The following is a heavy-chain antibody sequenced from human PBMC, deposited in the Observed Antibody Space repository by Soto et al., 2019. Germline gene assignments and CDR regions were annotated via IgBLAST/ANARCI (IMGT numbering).Heavy chain of an antibody. CDR3: ARGETQQQRDH. V-gene: IGHV4-4*02. J-gene: IGHJ4*02. Sequence: SQNLCHTCTGSAETPTRDNRRICLRQPQGKGLQWIGEIYHSGSSKYNPSLKSRVIISVDKSKNQFSLKVSSVTAADTAVYYCARGETQQQRDHWGQGTLVTVS. CDR1: AETPTRDNR. CDR2: IYHSGSS. D-gene: IGHD6-13*01.